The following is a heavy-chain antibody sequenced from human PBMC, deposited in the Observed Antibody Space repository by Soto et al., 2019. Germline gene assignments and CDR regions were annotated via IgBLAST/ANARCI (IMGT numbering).Heavy chain of an antibody. J-gene: IGHJ4*02. Sequence: QVQLVQSGAEVKKPGASVKVSCKASGYTFTSYGISWVRQAPGQGLEWMGWISAYNGNTNYAQKLQGRVTRTTDTSTSTAYMELRSLRSDDTAVYYCARDASPYGDYSGFDYWGQGTLVTVSS. CDR2: ISAYNGNT. CDR3: ARDASPYGDYSGFDY. CDR1: GYTFTSYG. D-gene: IGHD4-17*01. V-gene: IGHV1-18*01.